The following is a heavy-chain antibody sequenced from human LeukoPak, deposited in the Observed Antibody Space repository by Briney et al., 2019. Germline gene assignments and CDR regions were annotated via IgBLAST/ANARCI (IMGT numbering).Heavy chain of an antibody. CDR3: ARAYSERYGLGYYYMDV. CDR2: ISSSSSYI. CDR1: GFTFSIYS. D-gene: IGHD1-26*01. V-gene: IGHV3-21*01. Sequence: PGGSLRLSCAASGFTFSIYSMNWVRQAPGKGLEWVSSISSSSSYIYYADSVKGRFTISRDNAKNSLYLQMNSLRAEDTAVYYCARAYSERYGLGYYYMDVWGKGTTVTISS. J-gene: IGHJ6*03.